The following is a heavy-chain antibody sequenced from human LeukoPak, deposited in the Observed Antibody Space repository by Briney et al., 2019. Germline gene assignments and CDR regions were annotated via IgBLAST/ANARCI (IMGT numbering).Heavy chain of an antibody. V-gene: IGHV5-51*01. CDR2: IYPGDSDT. CDR1: GYSFTSYW. CDR3: ARPAYLGYCSSISCHDAFDI. D-gene: IGHD2-2*01. Sequence: KRGESLKISRKGSGYSFTSYWIGWVRQMPGKGLEWMGIIYPGDSDTRYSPSFQGQVTISADKSISTAYLQWSSLKASDTAMYYCARPAYLGYCSSISCHDAFDIWGQGTMVTVSS. J-gene: IGHJ3*02.